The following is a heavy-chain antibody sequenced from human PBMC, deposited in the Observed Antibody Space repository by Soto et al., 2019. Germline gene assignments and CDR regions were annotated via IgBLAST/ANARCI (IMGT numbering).Heavy chain of an antibody. J-gene: IGHJ6*02. CDR2: IYYTGNT. Sequence: LSLTCTVSGDSSVSSSSYYWGWIRQPPGKGLEWIGSIYYTGNTFYSPSFRSRLTISADTSKSQFSLKLRSVTAADTATYYCASEVSSTDGMDVWGQGTTVTVSS. CDR3: ASEVSSTDGMDV. V-gene: IGHV4-39*01. D-gene: IGHD2-15*01. CDR1: GDSSVSSSSYY.